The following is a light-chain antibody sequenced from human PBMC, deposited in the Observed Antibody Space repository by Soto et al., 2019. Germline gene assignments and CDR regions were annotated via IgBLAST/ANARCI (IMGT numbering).Light chain of an antibody. CDR1: QTVYIY. Sequence: LTQSPATLSLSPGERATLSCRASQTVYIYLAWYQQKPGQAPRLLIYDASNRATGIPARFSGSGSGTDFTLTISSLEPEDFAVYYCQQRYSWPPITFGQGTRLDIK. CDR2: DAS. J-gene: IGKJ5*01. CDR3: QQRYSWPPIT. V-gene: IGKV3-11*01.